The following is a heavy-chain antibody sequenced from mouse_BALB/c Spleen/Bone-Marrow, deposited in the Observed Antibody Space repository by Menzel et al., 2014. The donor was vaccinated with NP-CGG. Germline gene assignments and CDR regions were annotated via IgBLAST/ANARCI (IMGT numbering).Heavy chain of an antibody. Sequence: DVKLQESGAELVRSGASVKLSCTDSGFNIKDYYMHWVKQRPEQGLEWIGWIDPENGDTEYAPKFQGKATMTADTSSNTAYLQLSSLTSEDTAVYYCNARYYYAMDYWGQGTSVTVSS. V-gene: IGHV14-4*02. J-gene: IGHJ4*01. CDR2: IDPENGDT. CDR3: NARYYYAMDY. CDR1: GFNIKDYY.